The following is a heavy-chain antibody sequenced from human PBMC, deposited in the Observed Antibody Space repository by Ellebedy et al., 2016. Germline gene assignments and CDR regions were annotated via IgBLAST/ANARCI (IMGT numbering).Heavy chain of an antibody. CDR2: IGLNDGNT. J-gene: IGHJ3*02. D-gene: IGHD1-26*01. CDR3: AKTFGGSLYDASDI. V-gene: IGHV3-23*01. Sequence: GGSLRLSCEASGFTFSNYWMNWVRQTPGKGLEWVSSIGLNDGNTYFADSVKGRFTLSRDNSNNTLYLQMNSLRAEDTGVYYCAKTFGGSLYDASDIWGQGTMVTVSS. CDR1: GFTFSNYW.